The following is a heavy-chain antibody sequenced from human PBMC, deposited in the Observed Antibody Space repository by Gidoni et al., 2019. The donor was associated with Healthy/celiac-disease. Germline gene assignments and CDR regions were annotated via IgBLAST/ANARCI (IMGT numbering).Heavy chain of an antibody. CDR3: ARYRAPFGEEAGFDY. D-gene: IGHD3-10*01. Sequence: QLQLQESGPGLVKPSETLSLTCTVSGGSISSSSYDWGWIRQPPGKGLEWIGSISYSGSTYYNPSLKSRVTISVDTSKNQFSLKLSSVTAADTAVYYCARYRAPFGEEAGFDYWGQGTLVTVSS. CDR2: ISYSGST. CDR1: GGSISSSSYD. V-gene: IGHV4-39*07. J-gene: IGHJ4*02.